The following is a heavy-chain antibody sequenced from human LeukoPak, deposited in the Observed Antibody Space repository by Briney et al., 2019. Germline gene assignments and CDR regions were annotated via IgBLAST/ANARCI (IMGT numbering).Heavy chain of an antibody. CDR1: GFTFSSYG. Sequence: GGSLRLSCAASGFTFSSYGMHWVRQAPGKGLEWVAVISYDGSNKYYADSVKGRFTISRDNAKNTLYLQTNSLRADDTAVYYCARGQGHGFDIWGQGTMVTVSS. V-gene: IGHV3-30*03. J-gene: IGHJ3*02. CDR3: ARGQGHGFDI. CDR2: ISYDGSNK.